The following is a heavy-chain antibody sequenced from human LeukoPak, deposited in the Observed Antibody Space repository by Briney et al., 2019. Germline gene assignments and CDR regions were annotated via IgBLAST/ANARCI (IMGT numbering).Heavy chain of an antibody. Sequence: GGSLRLSCAVSGFSFSRYWMSWVRQAPGRGLEWVASIRQDGSDQHYVDSVKGRLTISRDNAKNSLYLQVNSLRAEDTAMYCCARAYDSSGYRAFDIWGQGTMVTVSS. V-gene: IGHV3-7*04. CDR2: IRQDGSDQ. D-gene: IGHD3-22*01. CDR1: GFSFSRYW. J-gene: IGHJ3*02. CDR3: ARAYDSSGYRAFDI.